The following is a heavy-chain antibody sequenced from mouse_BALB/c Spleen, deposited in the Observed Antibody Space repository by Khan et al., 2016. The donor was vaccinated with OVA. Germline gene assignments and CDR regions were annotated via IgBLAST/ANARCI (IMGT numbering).Heavy chain of an antibody. CDR2: IWAGGST. V-gene: IGHV2-9*02. J-gene: IGHJ2*01. D-gene: IGHD1-3*01. CDR3: ARLEDI. Sequence: QVQLKESGPGLVAPSQSLSITCTVSGFSLTSYGVHWVRQPPGKGLEWLGVIWAGGSTHYNSALMSRLSISKDNSKSQVFLKMNNLQTDDTVMYYCARLEDIWGQGTTLTVSS. CDR1: GFSLTSYG.